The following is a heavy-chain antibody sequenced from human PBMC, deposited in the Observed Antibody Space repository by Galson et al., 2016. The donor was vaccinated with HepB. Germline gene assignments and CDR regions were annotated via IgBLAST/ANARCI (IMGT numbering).Heavy chain of an antibody. CDR1: GFTFNDYS. J-gene: IGHJ2*01. V-gene: IGHV3-21*06. CDR3: ARAAYGDYEGWYFDL. CDR2: VTATSVYI. Sequence: SLRLSCAASGFTFNDYSMHRVRQAPGKGLAWVSSVTATSVYIYYVDSVKGRFTISRDNAKNSLYLQMNSLRAEDTAVYYCARAAYGDYEGWYFDLWGRGTLVTVSS. D-gene: IGHD4-17*01.